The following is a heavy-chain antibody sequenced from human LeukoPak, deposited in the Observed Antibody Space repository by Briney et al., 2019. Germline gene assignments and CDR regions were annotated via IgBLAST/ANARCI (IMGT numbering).Heavy chain of an antibody. CDR3: ARHPPLGSGFNWFDP. J-gene: IGHJ5*02. CDR2: IYYSGST. D-gene: IGHD3-10*01. V-gene: IGHV4-39*01. CDR1: GGSISTYY. Sequence: PSETLSLTCTVSGGSISTYYWGWIRQPPGKGLEWIGSIYYSGSTYYNPSLKSRVTISVDTSKNQFSLKLSSVTAADTAVYYCARHPPLGSGFNWFDPWGQGTLVTVSS.